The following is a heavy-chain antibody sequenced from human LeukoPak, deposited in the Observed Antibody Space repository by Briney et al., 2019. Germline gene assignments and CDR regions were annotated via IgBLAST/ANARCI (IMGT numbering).Heavy chain of an antibody. CDR1: GGSISSSSYY. Sequence: SETLSLTCTVSGGSISSSSYYLGWIRQPPGQWLEWIGSIYYSGSTYYNPSLKSRVTISVDTSKNQFSLKLSSVTAADTAVYYCARHSRQLRGRIFYWGQGTLVTVSS. D-gene: IGHD4-11*01. CDR3: ARHSRQLRGRIFY. J-gene: IGHJ4*02. CDR2: IYYSGST. V-gene: IGHV4-39*01.